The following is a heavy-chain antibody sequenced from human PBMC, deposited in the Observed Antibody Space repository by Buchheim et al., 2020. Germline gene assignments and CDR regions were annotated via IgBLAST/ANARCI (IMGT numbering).Heavy chain of an antibody. Sequence: EVQLLESGGGLVQPGGSLRLSCAASGFTFSSYAMSWVRQAPGKGLEWVSAISGSGGSTYYADSGKGRFTISRDNSKNTLYLQMNSLRAEDTAVYYCAKVPEDLRITIFGVVMPAFDYWGQGTL. D-gene: IGHD3-3*01. CDR3: AKVPEDLRITIFGVVMPAFDY. CDR1: GFTFSSYA. V-gene: IGHV3-23*01. J-gene: IGHJ4*02. CDR2: ISGSGGST.